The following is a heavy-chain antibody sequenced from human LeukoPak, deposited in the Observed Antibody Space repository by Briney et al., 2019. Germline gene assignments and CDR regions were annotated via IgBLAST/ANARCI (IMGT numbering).Heavy chain of an antibody. D-gene: IGHD4-17*01. J-gene: IGHJ4*02. CDR3: ARVRSDYGDFGNY. Sequence: ASVEVSCKASGYSFTSYGISWVRQAPGQGLEWMGRISVHTGNTNYAQKFQGRVTMTTDTSTSTAYMELRSLRSDDTAVYYCARVRSDYGDFGNYWGQGTLVTVSS. CDR1: GYSFTSYG. CDR2: ISVHTGNT. V-gene: IGHV1-18*04.